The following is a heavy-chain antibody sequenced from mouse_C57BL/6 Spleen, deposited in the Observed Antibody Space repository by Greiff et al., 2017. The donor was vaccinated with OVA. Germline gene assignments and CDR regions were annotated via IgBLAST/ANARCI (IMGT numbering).Heavy chain of an antibody. V-gene: IGHV3-6*01. J-gene: IGHJ2*01. CDR3: ARELAGRGLFDY. CDR1: GYSITSGYY. D-gene: IGHD3-3*01. CDR2: ISYDGSN. Sequence: EVQLQQSGPGLVKPSQSLSLTCSVTGYSITSGYYWNWIRQFPGNKLEWMGYISYDGSNNYNPSLKNRISITRDTSKNQFFLKLNSVTTEDTATYYCARELAGRGLFDYGGQGTTLTVSS.